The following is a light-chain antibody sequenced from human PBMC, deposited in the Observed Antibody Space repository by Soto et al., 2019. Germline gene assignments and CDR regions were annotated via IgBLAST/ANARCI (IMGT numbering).Light chain of an antibody. V-gene: IGLV2-14*03. CDR3: NSFTTTNTDV. Sequence: QSALTQPASVSGSPGQSITISCTGASSDVGGFDHVSWYQQHPGKVPRLLIYDVSSRPSGVSDRFSGSKSGNTASLTISGLQGEDEADYYCNSFTTTNTDVFGTGTKLTVL. J-gene: IGLJ1*01. CDR2: DVS. CDR1: SSDVGGFDH.